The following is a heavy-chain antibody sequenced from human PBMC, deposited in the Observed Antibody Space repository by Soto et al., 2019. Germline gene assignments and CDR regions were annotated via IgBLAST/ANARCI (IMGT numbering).Heavy chain of an antibody. J-gene: IGHJ5*02. CDR1: CGSISSYY. CDR2: IYYSGST. CDR3: ARALNWNYEWFDP. D-gene: IGHD1-7*01. Sequence: SETLSLTCTVSCGSISSYYWSWIRQPPGKGLEWIGYIYYSGSTNYNPSLKSRVTISVDTSKNQFSLKLSSVTAADTAVYYCARALNWNYEWFDPWGQGTLVTVSS. V-gene: IGHV4-59*01.